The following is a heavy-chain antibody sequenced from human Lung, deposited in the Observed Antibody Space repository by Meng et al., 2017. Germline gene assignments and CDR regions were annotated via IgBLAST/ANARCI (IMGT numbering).Heavy chain of an antibody. CDR3: SGHVDY. Sequence: GQLCETGGGVVKPGGSLRLSCAASGFTFSNAWMTWVRQAPGKGLEWIGRMKSNVDGGTVDYAAAVKGRFFISRDDSENTFYLQMNSLKTEDTAVYYCSGHVDYWGHGTLVTVSS. V-gene: IGHV3-15*01. J-gene: IGHJ4*01. CDR1: GFTFSNAW. CDR2: MKSNVDGGTV.